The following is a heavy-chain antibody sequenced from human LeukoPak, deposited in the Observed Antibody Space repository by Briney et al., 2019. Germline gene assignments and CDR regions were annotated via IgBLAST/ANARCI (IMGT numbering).Heavy chain of an antibody. CDR2: ISSSGSTI. V-gene: IGHV3-48*03. D-gene: IGHD5-24*01. J-gene: IGHJ4*02. CDR1: GFTFSSYE. CDR3: ARDGYNTLFDY. Sequence: GGSLRLSCAASGFTFSSYEMNWVRQAPGQGLEWVSYISSSGSTIYYADSVKGRFTISRDNAKNSLYLQMNSLRAEDTAVYYCARDGYNTLFDYWGQGTLVTVSS.